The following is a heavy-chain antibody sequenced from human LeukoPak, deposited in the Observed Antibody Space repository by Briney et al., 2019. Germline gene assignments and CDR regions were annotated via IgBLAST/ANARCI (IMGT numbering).Heavy chain of an antibody. D-gene: IGHD2-2*01. V-gene: IGHV1-69*13. Sequence: GASVKVSCKTSGITFSSYAINWVRQAPGQGLEWMGGIIPIFGTANYGQEFQGRVTITADESTSTVNMEMSSLRSEDTAVYYCARMTGYCISTSCYGKNWFDPWGQGTLVTVSS. CDR1: GITFSSYA. CDR2: IIPIFGTA. CDR3: ARMTGYCISTSCYGKNWFDP. J-gene: IGHJ5*02.